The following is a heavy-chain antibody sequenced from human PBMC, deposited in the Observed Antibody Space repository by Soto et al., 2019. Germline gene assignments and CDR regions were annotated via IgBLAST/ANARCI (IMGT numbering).Heavy chain of an antibody. Sequence: ASVKVSCKASGGTFSSYAISWVRQAPGQGLEWMGGIIPIFGTANYAQKFQGRVTITADKSTSTAYMELSSLRSEDTAVYYCARDHGPYSSSSLDYWGQGTLVTVSS. CDR3: ARDHGPYSSSSLDY. J-gene: IGHJ4*02. CDR1: GGTFSSYA. V-gene: IGHV1-69*06. CDR2: IIPIFGTA. D-gene: IGHD6-6*01.